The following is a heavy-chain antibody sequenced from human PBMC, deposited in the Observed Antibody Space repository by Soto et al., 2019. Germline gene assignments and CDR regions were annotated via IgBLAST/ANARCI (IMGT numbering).Heavy chain of an antibody. Sequence: ASVKVSCKASGYTFTSYYMHWVRQAPGQGLEWMGIINPSGGSTSYAQKFQGRVTMTRDTSTSTVYMELSSLRSEDTAVYYCARDPPEYYDFWSGSYYYGMDVWGQGTTVTVSS. V-gene: IGHV1-46*01. CDR2: INPSGGST. CDR1: GYTFTSYY. CDR3: ARDPPEYYDFWSGSYYYGMDV. D-gene: IGHD3-3*01. J-gene: IGHJ6*02.